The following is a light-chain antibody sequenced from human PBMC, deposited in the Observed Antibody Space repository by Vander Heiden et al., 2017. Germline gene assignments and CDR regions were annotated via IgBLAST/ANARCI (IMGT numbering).Light chain of an antibody. Sequence: QSALTQPASVSGSPGQSITISCTGTSSAVGSYNLVSWYQQHPGKAPKLMIYEGSKRPSGVSNRFSGSKSGNTASLTISGLQAEDEADYYCCSYAGSSTDVVFGGGTKLTVL. CDR1: SSAVGSYNL. CDR2: EGS. J-gene: IGLJ2*01. V-gene: IGLV2-23*01. CDR3: CSYAGSSTDVV.